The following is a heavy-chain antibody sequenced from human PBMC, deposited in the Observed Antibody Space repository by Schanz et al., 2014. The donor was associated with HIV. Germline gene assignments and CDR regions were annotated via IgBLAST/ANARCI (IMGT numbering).Heavy chain of an antibody. CDR1: GFTFSSYG. D-gene: IGHD1-26*01. Sequence: QVQLVESGGGVVQPGRSLRLSCAASGFTFSSYGMHWVRQAPGKGLEWVAVLWHDGTNKYYVDSVKDRFTISRDNSKSTLGLQMNGLGADDTAVYYCARTSRIVIPDRDPRLSYLYGMDVWGQGTTVTVSS. V-gene: IGHV3-33*01. CDR3: ARTSRIVIPDRDPRLSYLYGMDV. J-gene: IGHJ6*02. CDR2: LWHDGTNK.